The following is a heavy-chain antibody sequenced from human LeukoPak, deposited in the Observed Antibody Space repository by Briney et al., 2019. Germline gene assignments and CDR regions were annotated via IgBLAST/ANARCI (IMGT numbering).Heavy chain of an antibody. V-gene: IGHV4-39*01. CDR1: GGSFSSGDYY. D-gene: IGHD6-19*01. Sequence: PSETLSLTCAVSGGSFSSGDYYWAWIRQPPGTGQQWIGSIYYSGTTYYNPFLKSRLTISRDTSKNQFSLKLSSVTTADTAVYYCARHASGWYTDWGQGTLVTVSS. CDR2: IYYSGTT. J-gene: IGHJ1*01. CDR3: ARHASGWYTD.